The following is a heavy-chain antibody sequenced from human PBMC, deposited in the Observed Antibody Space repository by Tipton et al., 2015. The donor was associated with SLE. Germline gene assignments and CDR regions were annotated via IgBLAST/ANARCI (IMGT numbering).Heavy chain of an antibody. CDR2: IYTSGIT. CDR1: GGSISSGSYC. J-gene: IGHJ5*02. V-gene: IGHV4-61*09. Sequence: TLSLTCIVSGGSISSGSYCWTWIRQPAGKGLEWIGHIYTSGITNYNPSLKSRVIISIDTSKNQFSLELSSVTAADTAVYYCARGASAAGTYLWGQGTLVTVSS. CDR3: ARGASAAGTYL. D-gene: IGHD6-13*01.